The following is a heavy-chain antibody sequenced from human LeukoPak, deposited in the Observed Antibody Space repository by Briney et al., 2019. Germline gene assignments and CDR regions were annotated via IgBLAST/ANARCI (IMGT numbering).Heavy chain of an antibody. CDR1: GYTFTGYY. CDR3: ATDRLLYPPTGAFDI. D-gene: IGHD2-2*02. Sequence: GASVKVSCKASGYTFTGYYMHWVRQAPGKGLAWMGGFDPEDGETIYAQKFQGRVTMTEDTSTDTAYMELSSLRSEDTAVYYCATDRLLYPPTGAFDIWGQGTMVTVSS. V-gene: IGHV1-24*01. J-gene: IGHJ3*02. CDR2: FDPEDGET.